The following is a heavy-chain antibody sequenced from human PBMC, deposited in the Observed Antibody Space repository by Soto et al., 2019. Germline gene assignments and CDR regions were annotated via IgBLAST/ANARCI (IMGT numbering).Heavy chain of an antibody. CDR2: VRSKTNSYTT. CDR1: GFRFSDHF. Sequence: EVQLVESGGGLVQPGGSLRLSCAASGFRFSDHFMDWVRQAPGKGLEWVGRVRSKTNSYTTEYAASVKGRFTVSRDDSENSVYLQMNRLKTEDTAVYYCARDKLGGGFDYWGQGTLVTVSS. V-gene: IGHV3-72*01. D-gene: IGHD1-26*01. CDR3: ARDKLGGGFDY. J-gene: IGHJ4*02.